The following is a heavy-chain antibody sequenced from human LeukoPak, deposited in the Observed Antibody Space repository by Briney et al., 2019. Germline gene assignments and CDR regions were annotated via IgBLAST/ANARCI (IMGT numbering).Heavy chain of an antibody. CDR2: IYTSGGT. D-gene: IGHD5-24*01. J-gene: IGHJ5*02. CDR3: ARDKMATITRGRVARWFDP. V-gene: IGHV4-4*07. CDR1: GGSISSYY. Sequence: SETLSLTCTVSGGSISSYYWSWIRQPAGKGLEWIGRIYTSGGTNYNPSLKSRVTMSVDTSKNQFSLKLSSVTAADTAVYYCARDKMATITRGRVARWFDPWGQGTLVTVSS.